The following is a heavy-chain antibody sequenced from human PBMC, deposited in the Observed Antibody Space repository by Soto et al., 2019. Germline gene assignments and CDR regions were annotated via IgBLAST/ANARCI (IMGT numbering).Heavy chain of an antibody. D-gene: IGHD1-26*01. J-gene: IGHJ5*02. V-gene: IGHV1-18*04. Sequence: ASVKVSCKASGYTFTTYAITWVRQAPGQGLEWMGWISGNNENTDYAQNFQGRVTMTTDTSTRTAYMELRSLRSDDTAVYYCAREGSTRGRGWFDPWGQGTLVTVSS. CDR3: AREGSTRGRGWFDP. CDR1: GYTFTTYA. CDR2: ISGNNENT.